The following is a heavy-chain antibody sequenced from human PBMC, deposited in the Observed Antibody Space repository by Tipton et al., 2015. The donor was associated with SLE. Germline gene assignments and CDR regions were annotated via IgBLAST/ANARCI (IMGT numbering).Heavy chain of an antibody. V-gene: IGHV3-30-3*01. CDR3: ARVFTVLIPTAGY. J-gene: IGHJ4*02. CDR2: ISYDGSNK. D-gene: IGHD2-8*02. Sequence: RSLRLSCAASGFTFSTYTMHWVRQAPGKGLEWVALISYDGSNKYYADSVKGRFTISRDNSKNTLYLQMNSLRAEDTAVYYCARVFTVLIPTAGYWGQGTLVTVSS. CDR1: GFTFSTYT.